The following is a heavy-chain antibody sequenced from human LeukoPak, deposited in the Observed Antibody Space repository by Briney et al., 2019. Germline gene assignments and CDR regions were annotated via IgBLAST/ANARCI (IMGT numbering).Heavy chain of an antibody. CDR1: GYSIRNSYS. CDR3: ARETEDWFGDLLSYFDY. CDR2: IYHRGNT. Sequence: SGTLSLTCTVSGYSIRNSYSWGWIRQSPGKGLEWVGTIYHRGNTYYNPSLQSRVTVSIDTSKIQFSLRLGSVTAADTAVYYCARETEDWFGDLLSYFDYWGRGLLVSVSS. D-gene: IGHD3-10*01. J-gene: IGHJ4*02. V-gene: IGHV4-38-2*02.